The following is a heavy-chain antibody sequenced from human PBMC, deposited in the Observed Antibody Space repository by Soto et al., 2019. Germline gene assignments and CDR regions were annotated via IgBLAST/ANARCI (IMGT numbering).Heavy chain of an antibody. V-gene: IGHV5-51*01. J-gene: IGHJ4*02. CDR1: GYSFTSYW. D-gene: IGHD2-15*01. CDR2: IYPGDSDT. CDR3: ARFIGYCSGGRCYSLGYFYY. Sequence: EVKLVQSGAEVKKPGESLKISCEGSGYSFTSYWIGWVRQMHGKGLEWMGIIYPGDSDTRYSPSFQGQVTISADKSISTAYLQWSSLKASDTAMYYCARFIGYCSGGRCYSLGYFYYWGQGTLVTVSS.